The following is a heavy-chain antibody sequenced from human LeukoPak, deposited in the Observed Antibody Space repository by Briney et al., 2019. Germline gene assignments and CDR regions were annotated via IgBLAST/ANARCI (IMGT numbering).Heavy chain of an antibody. Sequence: GGSLRLSCAASGFTVSSTYMNWVRQAPGKGLEWVSVIYSGGSTDYADSVKGRVTIPRDNSKNTVYLQMNSLRAEDTAVYYCAREKYDSGSYLYGMDVWGQGTTVTVSS. CDR1: GFTVSSTY. CDR3: AREKYDSGSYLYGMDV. V-gene: IGHV3-53*01. D-gene: IGHD3-10*01. CDR2: IYSGGST. J-gene: IGHJ6*02.